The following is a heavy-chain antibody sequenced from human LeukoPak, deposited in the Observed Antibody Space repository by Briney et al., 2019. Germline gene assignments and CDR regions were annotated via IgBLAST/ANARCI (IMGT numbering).Heavy chain of an antibody. Sequence: GGSLRLSCAVSGFTFSSYDMTWVRQAPGKGLEWVSSIRHSGDKTYYADSVKGRFTISRDNSKNTLYLQMNSLRAEDTAMYYCVKDQVDYWGQGTLVTVSS. J-gene: IGHJ4*02. CDR2: IRHSGDKT. CDR3: VKDQVDY. CDR1: GFTFSSYD. V-gene: IGHV3-23*01.